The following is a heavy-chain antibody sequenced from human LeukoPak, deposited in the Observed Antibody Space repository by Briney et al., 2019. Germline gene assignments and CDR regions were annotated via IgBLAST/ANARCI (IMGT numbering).Heavy chain of an antibody. CDR1: GPSISRSGYY. D-gene: IGHD3-22*01. J-gene: IGHJ4*02. V-gene: IGHV4-31*03. CDR2: IHYSDST. Sequence: PSETLSLTCTVSGPSISRSGYYWTWIRQHPGKGLEWIGYIHYSDSTFYSPSLQSRVTMAVDTSKNLFSLMLSSVTAADTAIYYCTGDSNDYGSGGYYKRGLYFDYWGQGTLVTVSS. CDR3: TGDSNDYGSGGYYKRGLYFDY.